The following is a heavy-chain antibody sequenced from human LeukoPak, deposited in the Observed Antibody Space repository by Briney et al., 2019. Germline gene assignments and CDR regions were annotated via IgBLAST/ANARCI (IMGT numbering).Heavy chain of an antibody. D-gene: IGHD3-22*01. CDR3: ATGSGYYGYLDY. Sequence: GASVTVSFKASGYTFTSYYMHWVRQAPGQGLEWMGIINPSGGSTSYAQKFQGRVTMTRDTSTSTVYMELSSLRSEDTAVYYCATGSGYYGYLDYWGQGTPVTVSS. V-gene: IGHV1-46*01. CDR1: GYTFTSYY. CDR2: INPSGGST. J-gene: IGHJ4*02.